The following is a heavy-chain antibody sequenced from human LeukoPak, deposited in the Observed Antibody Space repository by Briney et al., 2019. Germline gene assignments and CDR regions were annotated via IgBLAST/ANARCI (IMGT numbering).Heavy chain of an antibody. CDR3: ARGRTQIDFWSGYYDY. J-gene: IGHJ4*02. Sequence: GFLRLSCAASGLTVSSNYMSWVRQAPGKGLEWVSVIYTGGSTYYADSVKGRFTISRDNAKNSLYLQMNSLRAEDTAVYYCARGRTQIDFWSGYYDYWGQGTLVTVSS. CDR1: GLTVSSNY. CDR2: IYTGGST. D-gene: IGHD3-3*01. V-gene: IGHV3-53*01.